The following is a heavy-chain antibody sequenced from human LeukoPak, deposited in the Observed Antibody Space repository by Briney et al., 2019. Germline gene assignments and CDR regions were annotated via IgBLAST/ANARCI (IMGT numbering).Heavy chain of an antibody. CDR3: ARVLYDSSGYYYFDY. Sequence: GSLRLSCAASGFTFSSHSMNWVRQAPGKGLEWVSSISSSSSYIYYADSVKGRFTISRDNAKNSLYLQMNSLRAEDTAVYYCARVLYDSSGYYYFDYWGQGTLVTVSS. CDR2: ISSSSSYI. V-gene: IGHV3-21*01. J-gene: IGHJ4*02. D-gene: IGHD3-22*01. CDR1: GFTFSSHS.